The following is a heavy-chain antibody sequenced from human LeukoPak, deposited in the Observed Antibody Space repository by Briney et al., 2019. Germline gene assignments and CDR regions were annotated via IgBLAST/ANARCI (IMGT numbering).Heavy chain of an antibody. V-gene: IGHV3-21*01. J-gene: IGHJ4*02. CDR3: ARARVRGVTPPY. Sequence: PGGSLRLSCAASGFTFSSYSMNWVRQAPGKGLEWVSSISSSSSYIYYADSVKGRFTISRDNAKNSLYLQMNSLRAEDTAVYYCARARVRGVTPPYWGQGTLVTVSS. CDR2: ISSSSSYI. D-gene: IGHD3-10*01. CDR1: GFTFSSYS.